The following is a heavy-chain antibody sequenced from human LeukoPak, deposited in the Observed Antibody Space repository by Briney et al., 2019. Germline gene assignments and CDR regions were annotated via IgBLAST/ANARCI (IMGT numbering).Heavy chain of an antibody. Sequence: GWSLTLSCAASGCTFSSYEMNWVRQAPGKGLEWVSYITSGVSTIYYAVSVKGRFNISRDNAKNSLYLQMNSLRAEDTAVYYCARANYYDISGYDYWGQGTLVTVSS. V-gene: IGHV3-48*03. CDR3: ARANYYDISGYDY. D-gene: IGHD3-22*01. CDR1: GCTFSSYE. CDR2: ITSGVSTI. J-gene: IGHJ4*02.